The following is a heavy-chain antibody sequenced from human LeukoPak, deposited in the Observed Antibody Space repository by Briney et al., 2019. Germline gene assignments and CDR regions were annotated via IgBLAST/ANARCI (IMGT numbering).Heavy chain of an antibody. Sequence: GGPLRLSCTASGFTFGDYAMSWVRQAPGKGLEWVGFIRSKAYGGTTEYAASVKGRFTISRDDSKSIAYLQMNSLKTEDTAVYYCTRVGSGSGWYADYWGQGTLVTVSS. J-gene: IGHJ4*02. CDR2: IRSKAYGGTT. CDR3: TRVGSGSGWYADY. CDR1: GFTFGDYA. V-gene: IGHV3-49*04. D-gene: IGHD6-19*01.